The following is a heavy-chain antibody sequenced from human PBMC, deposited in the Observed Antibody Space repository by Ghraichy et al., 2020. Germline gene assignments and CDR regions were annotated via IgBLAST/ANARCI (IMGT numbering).Heavy chain of an antibody. D-gene: IGHD3-3*01. Sequence: GGSLRLSCSASGFTFNNYAMSWVRQAPGKGLEWVSALSGSGGNTYYADSVKGRFTISRDNSKNTLYLQMNTLRAEDTAVYYCAKSASPWSGHQRDSGPFDYWGQGTLVTVSS. CDR2: LSGSGGNT. CDR1: GFTFNNYA. J-gene: IGHJ4*02. CDR3: AKSASPWSGHQRDSGPFDY. V-gene: IGHV3-23*01.